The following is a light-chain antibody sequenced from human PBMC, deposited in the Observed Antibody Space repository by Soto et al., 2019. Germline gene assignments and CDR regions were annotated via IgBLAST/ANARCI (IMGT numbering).Light chain of an antibody. J-gene: IGKJ1*01. CDR1: LSVSIN. V-gene: IGKV3-20*01. CDR2: GAS. CDR3: QQYGRSGT. Sequence: TQSPATLSVSAGERATLSCRASLSVSINLAWYQQKPGQAPRLLIYGASTRATGVPDRFSGSGSATDFTLTISRLEPEDFAVYYCQQYGRSGTFGQGTKVDIK.